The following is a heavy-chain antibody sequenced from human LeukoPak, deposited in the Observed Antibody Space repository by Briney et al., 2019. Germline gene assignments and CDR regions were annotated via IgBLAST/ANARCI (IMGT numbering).Heavy chain of an antibody. J-gene: IGHJ4*02. D-gene: IGHD2-2*01. CDR2: VNSDGSWT. Sequence: PGGSLRLSCAASGNYWMHWVRQAPGKGLVWVSHVNSDGSWTSHADSVKGRFTISKDNAKNTVYLQMNNLSTEDTAVYYCVSFYETNWGRGTLVTVSS. CDR3: VSFYETN. V-gene: IGHV3-74*01. CDR1: GNYW.